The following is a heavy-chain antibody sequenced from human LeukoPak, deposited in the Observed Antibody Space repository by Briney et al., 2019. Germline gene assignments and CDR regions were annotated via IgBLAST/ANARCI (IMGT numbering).Heavy chain of an antibody. CDR3: GTLLSNGPFDY. V-gene: IGHV1-2*02. Sequence: APVKVSCKASGYTFTGYYMHWVRQAPGQGLEWMGYIYPNTGATKYARKFQGRVTMTRDTSISTAYMELSGLGSDDTAVYYCGTLLSNGPFDYWGQGSLVTVSS. CDR1: GYTFTGYY. J-gene: IGHJ4*02. CDR2: IYPNTGAT.